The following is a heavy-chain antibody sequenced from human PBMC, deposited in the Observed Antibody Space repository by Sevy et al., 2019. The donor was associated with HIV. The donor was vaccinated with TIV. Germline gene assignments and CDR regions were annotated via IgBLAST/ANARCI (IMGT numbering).Heavy chain of an antibody. D-gene: IGHD6-13*01. CDR3: ARDSSSWYNYPYYMDV. V-gene: IGHV4-38-2*02. Sequence: SETLSLTCSVSGYFIRNGYCWCWSRQPPGKGLQWIANIDHSGTTNYNPSLKSRVTISVDTSKNLVSLKLSTVTAADTAVYYCARDSSSWYNYPYYMDVWGKGTTVTVSS. CDR2: IDHSGTT. CDR1: GYFIRNGYC. J-gene: IGHJ6*03.